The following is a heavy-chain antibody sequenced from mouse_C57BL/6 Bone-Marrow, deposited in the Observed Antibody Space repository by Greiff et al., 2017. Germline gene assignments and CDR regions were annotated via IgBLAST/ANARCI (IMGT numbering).Heavy chain of an antibody. D-gene: IGHD1-1*01. CDR3: AREDITTVVADYYAMDY. J-gene: IGHJ4*01. Sequence: VQLQQPGAELVKPGASVKLSCKASGYTFTSYWMQWVNQRPGQGLEWIGEIDPSDSYTNYNQKFKGKATLSVDTPSSSAYMRISSLTSEASAVYYCAREDITTVVADYYAMDYWGQGTSDTVSS. V-gene: IGHV1-50*01. CDR2: IDPSDSYT. CDR1: GYTFTSYW.